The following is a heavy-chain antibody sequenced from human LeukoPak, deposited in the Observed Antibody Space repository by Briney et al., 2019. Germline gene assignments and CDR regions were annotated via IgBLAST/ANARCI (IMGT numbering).Heavy chain of an antibody. V-gene: IGHV3-30*18. CDR3: AKDYYDSSGYLFDY. J-gene: IGHJ4*02. CDR1: GFTLRDYW. CDR2: ISYDGSNK. Sequence: GGSLRLSCAASGFTLRDYWMSWVRQAPGKGLEWVAVISYDGSNKYYADSVRGRFTISRDNSKNTLYLQMNSLRAEDTAVYYCAKDYYDSSGYLFDYWGQGTLVIVSS. D-gene: IGHD3-22*01.